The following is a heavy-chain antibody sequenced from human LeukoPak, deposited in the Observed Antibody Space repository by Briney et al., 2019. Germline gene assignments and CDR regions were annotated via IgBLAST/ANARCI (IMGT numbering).Heavy chain of an antibody. CDR1: GGSISSYY. J-gene: IGHJ3*02. CDR2: IYYSGST. D-gene: IGHD1-26*01. Sequence: SETLSLTCTVSGGSISSYYWSWIRQPPGQGLEWIGYIYYSGSTNYNPSLKSRVTISVDTSKNQFSLKLSSVTAADTAVYYCARDLGYSGSYSGAFDIWGQGTMVTVSS. CDR3: ARDLGYSGSYSGAFDI. V-gene: IGHV4-59*12.